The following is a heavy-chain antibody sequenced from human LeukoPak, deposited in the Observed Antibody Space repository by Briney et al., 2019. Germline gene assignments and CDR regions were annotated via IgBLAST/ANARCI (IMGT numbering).Heavy chain of an antibody. V-gene: IGHV3-53*01. CDR1: GFTVSNNY. CDR2: IYSGGST. Sequence: PGGSLRLSCAASGFTVSNNYMSWVRQAPGKGLEWVSLIYSGGSTFYADSVRGRFTISRDNSKNTLFLQVNSLRDEDTAVYYCARAPNGAFDIWGQGTMVTVSS. D-gene: IGHD2-8*01. CDR3: ARAPNGAFDI. J-gene: IGHJ3*02.